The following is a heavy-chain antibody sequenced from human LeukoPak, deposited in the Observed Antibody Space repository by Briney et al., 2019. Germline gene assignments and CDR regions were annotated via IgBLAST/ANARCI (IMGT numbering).Heavy chain of an antibody. J-gene: IGHJ4*02. CDR2: IYYSGST. D-gene: IGHD3-22*01. CDR1: GFTFSSYA. Sequence: GSLRLSCAASGFTFSSYAMSWIRQPPGKGLEWIGYIYYSGSTNYNPSLKSRVTISVDTSKNQFSLKLSSVTAADTAVYYCARGRPHYYYDSSGYLDYWGQGTLVTVSS. V-gene: IGHV4-59*01. CDR3: ARGRPHYYYDSSGYLDY.